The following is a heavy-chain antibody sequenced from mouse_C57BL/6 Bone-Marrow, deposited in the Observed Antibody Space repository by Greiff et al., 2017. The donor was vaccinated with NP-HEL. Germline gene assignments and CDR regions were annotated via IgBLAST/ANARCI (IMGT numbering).Heavy chain of an antibody. V-gene: IGHV1-59*01. CDR2: IDPSDSYT. J-gene: IGHJ3*01. CDR3: ARSRGNFAY. CDR1: GYTFTSYW. D-gene: IGHD2-1*01. Sequence: VQLQQPGAELVRPGTSVKLSCKASGYTFTSYWMHWVKQRPGQGLEWIGVIDPSDSYTNYNQKFKGKATLTVDTSSSTAYMQLSSLTSEDSAVYYCARSRGNFAYWGQGTLVTVSA.